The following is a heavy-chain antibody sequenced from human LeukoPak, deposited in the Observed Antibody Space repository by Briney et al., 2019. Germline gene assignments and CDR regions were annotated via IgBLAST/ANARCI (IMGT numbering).Heavy chain of an antibody. CDR1: GGSISSSSYY. D-gene: IGHD5-24*01. Sequence: SETLSLTCTVSGGSISSSSYYWGWIRQPPGKGLEWIGSIYYSGSTYYNPSLKSRVTISVDTSKNQFSLKLSSVTAADTAVYYCARGTRWLSQSRRYFDYWGQGTLVTVSS. CDR2: IYYSGST. V-gene: IGHV4-39*01. CDR3: ARGTRWLSQSRRYFDY. J-gene: IGHJ4*02.